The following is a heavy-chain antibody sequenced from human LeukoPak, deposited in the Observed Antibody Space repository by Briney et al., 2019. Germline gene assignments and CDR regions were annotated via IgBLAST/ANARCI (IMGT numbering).Heavy chain of an antibody. J-gene: IGHJ4*02. V-gene: IGHV3-11*04. CDR1: VHTFSDYY. D-gene: IGHD3-22*01. CDR3: ARDAYYYDSSGYYVY. Sequence: GGSLRLSCAASVHTFSDYYMSWIRQAPGKGLEWVSYISSSGNTIYYADSVKGRFTISRDNAKNSLYLQMNSLRAEDTAVYHCARDAYYYDSSGYYVYWGQGTLVTVSS. CDR2: ISSSGNTI.